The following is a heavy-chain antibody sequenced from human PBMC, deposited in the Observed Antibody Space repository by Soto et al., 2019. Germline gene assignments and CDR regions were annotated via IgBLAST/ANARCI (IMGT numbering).Heavy chain of an antibody. CDR2: INHSGST. CDR3: ARGYPSMTAGGMVGYYYYGMDV. J-gene: IGHJ6*02. V-gene: IGHV4-34*01. D-gene: IGHD6-13*01. CDR1: GGSFLGFD. Sequence: PSEHLSLTCAVYGGSFLGFDWTWIRQRPGKGLEWIGEINHSGSTNYNPSLKSRNTISEDPSNNQSSLNLSSGHARVMAVDYCARGYPSMTAGGMVGYYYYGMDVWGQGTTVTVSS.